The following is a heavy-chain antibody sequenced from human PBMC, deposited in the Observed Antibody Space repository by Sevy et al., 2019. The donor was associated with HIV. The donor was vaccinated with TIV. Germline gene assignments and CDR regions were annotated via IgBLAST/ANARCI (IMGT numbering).Heavy chain of an antibody. CDR1: GFTFSSYN. Sequence: EGSLRLSCAASGFTFSSYNMNWVRQAPGKELEWVSSISSSNSYIYYADSVKGRFTISRDIAKNSLYLQMNSLRAEDTAVYYCARDTFGRAVADDWGQGTLVTVSS. V-gene: IGHV3-21*01. CDR3: ARDTFGRAVADD. CDR2: ISSSNSYI. D-gene: IGHD6-19*01. J-gene: IGHJ4*02.